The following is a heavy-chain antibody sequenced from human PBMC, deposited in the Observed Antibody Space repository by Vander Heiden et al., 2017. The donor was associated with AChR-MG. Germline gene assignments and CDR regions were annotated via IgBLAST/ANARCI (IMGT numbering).Heavy chain of an antibody. J-gene: IGHJ6*02. D-gene: IGHD3-10*01. CDR2: MSPGGGHT. V-gene: IGHV3-21*01. CDR1: GLPFRSYS. Sequence: EVQLVESGGGLVKPGGSLRLSCAASGLPFRSYSMKWVRQAPGKGLEWVSSMSPGGGHTYYADSVKGRFTMSRDDAKKSLYLHMNSLRTEDTAVYYCGRTSTHGSRSYFAMDLWGQGTTVTVS. CDR3: GRTSTHGSRSYFAMDL.